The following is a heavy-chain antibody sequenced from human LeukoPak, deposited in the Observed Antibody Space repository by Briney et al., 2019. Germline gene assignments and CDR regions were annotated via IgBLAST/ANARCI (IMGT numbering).Heavy chain of an antibody. V-gene: IGHV4-4*07. CDR3: ARPTARLGWFDP. CDR2: IYTSGST. Sequence: SETLSLTCTVSGGSIGASISSFSWSWIRQPAGKGLEWIGRIYTSGSTNYNPSLKSRITMSVDTSKNQFSLKLTSVTAADTAVYYCARPTARLGWFDPWGQGTLVTVSS. CDR1: GGSIGASISSFS. D-gene: IGHD6-6*01. J-gene: IGHJ5*02.